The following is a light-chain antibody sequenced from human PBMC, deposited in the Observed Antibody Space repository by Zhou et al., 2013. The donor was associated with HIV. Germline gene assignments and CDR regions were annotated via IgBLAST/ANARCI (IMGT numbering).Light chain of an antibody. Sequence: EIVLTQSPATLSVSPGARATLSCRASQIVSSNLAWYQQKPGQAPRLLIYGASSRATGIPDRFSGSGSGTDFTLTIGRLEPEDFAVYYCQQYGSSLWTFGQGTKVEIK. V-gene: IGKV3-20*01. CDR2: GAS. CDR3: QQYGSSLWT. J-gene: IGKJ1*01. CDR1: QIVSSN.